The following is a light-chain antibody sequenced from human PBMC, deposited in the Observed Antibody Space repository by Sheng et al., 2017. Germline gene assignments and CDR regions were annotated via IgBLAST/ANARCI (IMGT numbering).Light chain of an antibody. J-gene: IGKJ2*03. Sequence: DIQMTQSPSSLSASVGDRVTITCRASQAISTYVAWFQQKPGRAPESLIYAASSLQSGVPSRFSGSGSGADFTLTISSLQPEDFATYYCQQYNSYPHSFGQGTKPEIK. CDR2: AAS. V-gene: IGKV1-16*01. CDR3: QQYNSYPHS. CDR1: QAISTY.